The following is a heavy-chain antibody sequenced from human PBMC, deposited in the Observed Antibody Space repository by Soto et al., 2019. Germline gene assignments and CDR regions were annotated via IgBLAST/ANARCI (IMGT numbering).Heavy chain of an antibody. V-gene: IGHV1-18*01. CDR2: INVHNGQT. Sequence: QDQLVQSGAEVEKPGASVKVSCKAPVFGGGISWVRQAPGQGLEWMGWINVHNGQTEYAEKFEGRVTMTSATSTNPDYMELRTLRSDGTAVYYCARRGPQYMVVRGKGTTVIVPS. D-gene: IGHD3-10*01. J-gene: IGHJ6*04. CDR1: VFGGG. CDR3: ARRGPQYMVV.